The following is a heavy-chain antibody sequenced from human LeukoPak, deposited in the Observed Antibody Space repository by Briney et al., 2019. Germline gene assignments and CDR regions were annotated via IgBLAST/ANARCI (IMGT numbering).Heavy chain of an antibody. CDR2: IYNSGST. CDR3: ARGYCTNGVCSSDYFDY. J-gene: IGHJ4*02. Sequence: SESLSLTCTVSGGSISSGGYYWNWIRQHPGKGLEWIGYIYNSGSTYYNPSLKSRSTISVDTSKNQFSLKLSSVTAADTAVYYCARGYCTNGVCSSDYFDYWGQGTLVTVSS. CDR1: GGSISSGGYY. D-gene: IGHD2-8*01. V-gene: IGHV4-31*03.